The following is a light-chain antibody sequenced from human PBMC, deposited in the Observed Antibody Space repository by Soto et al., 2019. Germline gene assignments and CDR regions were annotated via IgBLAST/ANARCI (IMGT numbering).Light chain of an antibody. J-gene: IGLJ2*01. CDR2: GNS. Sequence: QSVLTQPPSVSGAPGQSVTISCTGSSSNIGAGYDVHWYQQLPGTAPKLLIYGNSNRPSRVPDRFSGSKSGTSASLAITGLQAEDEADYYCQSYDSSLSGSGVFGGGTQLTVL. CDR3: QSYDSSLSGSGV. CDR1: SSNIGAGYD. V-gene: IGLV1-40*01.